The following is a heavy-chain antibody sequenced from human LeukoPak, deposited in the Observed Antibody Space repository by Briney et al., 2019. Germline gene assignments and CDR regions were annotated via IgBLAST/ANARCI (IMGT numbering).Heavy chain of an antibody. D-gene: IGHD3-3*01. Sequence: ASVKVSCKASGYTFTSSGISWVRQAPGEGLEWMGWISPYNGNTNYAQKLQGRVTMTTDTSTSTAYMELRSLRSDDTAVYYCARAYYDFWSGYYQANDAFDIWGQGTMVTVSS. CDR3: ARAYYDFWSGYYQANDAFDI. CDR1: GYTFTSSG. V-gene: IGHV1-18*01. J-gene: IGHJ3*02. CDR2: ISPYNGNT.